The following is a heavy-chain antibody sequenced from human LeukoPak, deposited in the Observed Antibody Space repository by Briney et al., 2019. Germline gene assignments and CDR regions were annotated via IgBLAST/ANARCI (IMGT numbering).Heavy chain of an antibody. CDR3: AKTGGSCYSALGY. CDR2: ISVGAEYI. V-gene: IGHV3-23*01. D-gene: IGHD2-15*01. Sequence: GGSLRLSCAASGFTFSTYVMNWFRQAPGKGLEWVSTISVGAEYIFYADSVKGRFTISRDNSKNTLYLKMNSLRADDTAVYYCAKTGGSCYSALGYWGQGTLVTVSS. J-gene: IGHJ4*02. CDR1: GFTFSTYV.